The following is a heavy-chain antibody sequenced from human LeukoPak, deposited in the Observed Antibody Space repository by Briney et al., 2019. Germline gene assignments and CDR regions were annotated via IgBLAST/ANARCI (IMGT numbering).Heavy chain of an antibody. V-gene: IGHV4-39*01. D-gene: IGHD6-19*01. CDR2: IYYSGST. CDR1: GGSISSSSYY. CDR3: ARIAVAGTRYS. J-gene: IGHJ4*02. Sequence: SETLSLTCTVSGGSISSSSYYWGWIRQPPGKGLEWIGSIYYSGSTYYNPSLKSRVTISVDTSKNQFSLKLSSVTAADTVVYYCARIAVAGTRYSWGQGTLSPSPQ.